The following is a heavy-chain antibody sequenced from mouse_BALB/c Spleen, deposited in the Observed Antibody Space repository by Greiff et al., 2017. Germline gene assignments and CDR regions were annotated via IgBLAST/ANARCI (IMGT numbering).Heavy chain of an antibody. V-gene: IGHV1S81*02. Sequence: QVQLLQPGAELVKPGASVKLSCKASGYTFTSYYMYWVKQRPGQGLEWIGGINPSNGGTNFNEKFKSKATLTVDKSSSTAYMQLSSLTSEDSAVYYCTREGGNYGAYWGQGTLVTVSA. CDR3: TREGGNYGAY. CDR1: GYTFTSYY. CDR2: INPSNGGT. D-gene: IGHD2-1*01. J-gene: IGHJ3*01.